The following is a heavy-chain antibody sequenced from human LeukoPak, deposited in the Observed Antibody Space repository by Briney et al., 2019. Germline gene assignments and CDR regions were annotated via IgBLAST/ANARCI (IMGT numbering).Heavy chain of an antibody. Sequence: GGSLRLSCAASGFTFSSYGMHWVRQAPGKGLEWEAVISYDGSNKYYADSVKGRFTISRDNSKNTLYLQMNSLRAEDTAVYYCAKASYYDILTGETQYYFDYWGQGTLVTVSS. J-gene: IGHJ4*02. D-gene: IGHD3-9*01. V-gene: IGHV3-30*18. CDR1: GFTFSSYG. CDR3: AKASYYDILTGETQYYFDY. CDR2: ISYDGSNK.